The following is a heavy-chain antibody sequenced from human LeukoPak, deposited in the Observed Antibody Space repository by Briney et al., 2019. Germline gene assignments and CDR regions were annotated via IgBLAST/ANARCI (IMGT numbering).Heavy chain of an antibody. Sequence: SVKVSCKASGGTFSSYAISWVRQAPGQGLEWMGGIIPIFGTTNYAQKFQGRVTITADESTSTAYMELSSLRSEDTAVYYCARAAPAYYGMDVWGQGTTVTVSS. CDR2: IIPIFGTT. CDR3: ARAAPAYYGMDV. V-gene: IGHV1-69*13. CDR1: GGTFSSYA. J-gene: IGHJ6*02.